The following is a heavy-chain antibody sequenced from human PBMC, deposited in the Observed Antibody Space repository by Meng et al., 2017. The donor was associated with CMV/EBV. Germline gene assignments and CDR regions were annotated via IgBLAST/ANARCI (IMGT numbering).Heavy chain of an antibody. V-gene: IGHV1-46*01. CDR2: INPSGGST. CDR1: GYTFTSYY. Sequence: ASVQVSCKASGYTFTSYYMHRVRQAPGQGLEWMGIINPSGGSTSYAQKFQGRVTMTRDTSTSTVYMELSSLRSEDTAVYYCARQLARIAVADTDHDAFDIWGQGTMVTVSS. D-gene: IGHD6-19*01. J-gene: IGHJ3*02. CDR3: ARQLARIAVADTDHDAFDI.